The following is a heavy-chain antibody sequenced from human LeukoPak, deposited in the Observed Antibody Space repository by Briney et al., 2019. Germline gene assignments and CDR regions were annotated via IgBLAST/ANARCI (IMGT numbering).Heavy chain of an antibody. D-gene: IGHD1-20*01. J-gene: IGHJ4*02. CDR2: INSDGSST. V-gene: IGHV3-74*01. CDR1: GFTFSSYW. Sequence: GGSLRLSCAASGFTFSSYWMHWVRQAPGKGLVWVSRINSDGSSTSYADSVKGRFTISRDNAKNTLYLQMNSLRAEDAAVYYCAREGDYNWNYFDYWGQGTLVTVSS. CDR3: AREGDYNWNYFDY.